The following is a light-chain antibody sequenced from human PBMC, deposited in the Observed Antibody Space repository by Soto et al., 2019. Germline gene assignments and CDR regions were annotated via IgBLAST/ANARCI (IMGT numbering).Light chain of an antibody. J-gene: IGKJ4*01. V-gene: IGKV3-20*01. Sequence: EIVLTQSPGTLSLSPGERATLSCRASQSVSSSYLAWYQQEPGQAPRLLIYGASSRATGIPDRFSGSGSGTDFTLTICRLEPEDFAVYYCQQYGSHGAFGGATKVDI. CDR3: QQYGSHGA. CDR1: QSVSSSY. CDR2: GAS.